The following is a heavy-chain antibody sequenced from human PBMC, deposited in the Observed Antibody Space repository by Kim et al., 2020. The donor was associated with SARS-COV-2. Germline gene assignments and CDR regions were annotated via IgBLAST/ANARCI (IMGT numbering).Heavy chain of an antibody. Sequence: ASVKVSCKASGYTFTSYDINWVRQATGQGLEWMGWMNPNSGNTGYAQKFQGRVTMTRNTSISTAYMELSSLRSEDTAVYYCARDVSANYYYGMDVWGQGTTGTVSS. V-gene: IGHV1-8*01. J-gene: IGHJ6*02. CDR1: GYTFTSYD. CDR2: MNPNSGNT. CDR3: ARDVSANYYYGMDV.